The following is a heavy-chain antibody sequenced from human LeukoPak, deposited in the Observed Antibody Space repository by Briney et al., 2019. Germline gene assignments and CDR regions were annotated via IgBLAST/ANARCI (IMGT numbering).Heavy chain of an antibody. V-gene: IGHV3-21*04. CDR2: ISSSSSYI. CDR1: GFTFSSYS. CDR3: ARSIPPDF. Sequence: PGGSLRLSCAASGFTFSSYSMNWVRQAPGKGLEWVSSISSSSSYIYYADSVKGRFTISRDNAKNSLYLQMTSLRADDTALYYCARSIPPDFWGQGTLVTVSS. D-gene: IGHD2-21*01. J-gene: IGHJ4*02.